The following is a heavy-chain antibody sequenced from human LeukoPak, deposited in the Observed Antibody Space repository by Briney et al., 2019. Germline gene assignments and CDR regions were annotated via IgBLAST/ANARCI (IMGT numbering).Heavy chain of an antibody. J-gene: IGHJ4*02. CDR1: GFTFSSSA. CDR2: VSSSGGST. CDR3: AKRVFAAAQDYFFDY. Sequence: GGSLRLSCAASGFTFSSSAMSWVRQDPGEGLEWVSAVSSSGGSTFYGDSVRGRFTISRDNSKNTLFLQMNSLRAEDTAIYYCAKRVFAAAQDYFFDYWGPGTLVTVSS. D-gene: IGHD2-15*01. V-gene: IGHV3-23*01.